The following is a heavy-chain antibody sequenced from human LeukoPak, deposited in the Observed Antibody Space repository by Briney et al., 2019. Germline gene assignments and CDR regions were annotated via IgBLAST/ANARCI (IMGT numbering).Heavy chain of an antibody. Sequence: GGSLRLSCAASGFTFSGSAMHWVRQASGKGLEWVGRIRSKANSYATAYAASVKGRFTISRDDSKNTAYLQMNSLKTEDTAVYYCTRGVDTAWYYMDVWGKGTTVTISS. D-gene: IGHD5-18*01. CDR2: IRSKANSYAT. CDR3: TRGVDTAWYYMDV. CDR1: GFTFSGSA. J-gene: IGHJ6*03. V-gene: IGHV3-73*01.